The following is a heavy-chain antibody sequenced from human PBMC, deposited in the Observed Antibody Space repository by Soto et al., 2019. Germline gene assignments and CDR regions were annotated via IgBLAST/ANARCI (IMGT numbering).Heavy chain of an antibody. Sequence: SETPSLTCAVSGGSISSSGSYWSGIRQPPGKGLEWIGEINHSGSTNYNPSLKSRFTISVDTSKNQFSLKLSSVTAADTAVYYCARGRRTIFGLDYYYGMDVWGQGTTVTVSS. CDR2: INHSGST. J-gene: IGHJ6*02. D-gene: IGHD3-3*01. V-gene: IGHV4-34*01. CDR3: ARGRRTIFGLDYYYGMDV. CDR1: GGSISSSGSY.